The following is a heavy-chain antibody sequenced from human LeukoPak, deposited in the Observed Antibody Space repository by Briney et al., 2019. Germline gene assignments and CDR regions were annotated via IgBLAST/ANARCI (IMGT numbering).Heavy chain of an antibody. CDR2: ISRSSSTI. V-gene: IGHV3-48*02. CDR1: GFIFNNYA. Sequence: SGGSLRLSCVASGFIFNNYAMNWVRQAPGKGLEWVSYISRSSSTIYYADSVKGRFTISRDNAKNSLYLQMNSLRDEDTAVYYCARGTGIVGATTSYSTGMDVWGQGPTVTV. D-gene: IGHD1-26*01. CDR3: ARGTGIVGATTSYSTGMDV. J-gene: IGHJ6*02.